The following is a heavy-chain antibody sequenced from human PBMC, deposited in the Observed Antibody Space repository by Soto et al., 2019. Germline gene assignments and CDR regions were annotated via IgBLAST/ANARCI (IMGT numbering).Heavy chain of an antibody. CDR2: IYHSGST. D-gene: IGHD3-16*02. CDR1: GYSISSGYY. J-gene: IGHJ3*02. CDR3: ARVLRDDYVWGSYRYTNVGAFDI. Sequence: KSSETLSLTCAVSGYSISSGYYWGWIRQPPGKGLGWIGSIYHSGSTYYNPSLKSRVTISVDTSKNQFSLKLSSVTAADTAVYYCARVLRDDYVWGSYRYTNVGAFDIWGQGTMVTVSS. V-gene: IGHV4-38-2*01.